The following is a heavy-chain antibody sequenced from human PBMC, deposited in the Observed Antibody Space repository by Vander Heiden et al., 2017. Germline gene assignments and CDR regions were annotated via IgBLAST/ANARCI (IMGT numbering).Heavy chain of an antibody. CDR2: IKSKTDGGTT. Sequence: EVQLVESGGGLVKPGGSLRLSCAASGFTFSNAWMNWVRQAPGKGLEWVGRIKSKTDGGTTDYAAPVKGRVTISRDDSKNTLYLQMNSLKTEDTAVYYCTTDLQGWFGELENAFDIWGQGTMVTVYS. V-gene: IGHV3-15*07. CDR1: GFTFSNAW. CDR3: TTDLQGWFGELENAFDI. J-gene: IGHJ3*02. D-gene: IGHD3-10*01.